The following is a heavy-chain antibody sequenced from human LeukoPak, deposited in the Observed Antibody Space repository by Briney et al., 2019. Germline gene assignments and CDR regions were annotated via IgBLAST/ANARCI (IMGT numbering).Heavy chain of an antibody. CDR1: GYTFTSYD. V-gene: IGHV1-8*01. J-gene: IGHJ6*03. CDR2: MNPNSGNT. Sequence: ASVKVSCKASGYTFTSYDINWVRQATGQGLEWMGWMNPNSGNTGYAQKFQGRVTMTRNTSISTAYMELSSLRSEDTAVYYCARGRRQAATGENYYYCYMDVWGKGTTVTVSS. D-gene: IGHD2-15*01. CDR3: ARGRRQAATGENYYYCYMDV.